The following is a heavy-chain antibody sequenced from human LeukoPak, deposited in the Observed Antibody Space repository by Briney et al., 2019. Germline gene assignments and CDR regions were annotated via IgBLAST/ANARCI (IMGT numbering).Heavy chain of an antibody. CDR3: AREAHYFGSGFES. CDR2: IRYDGSNK. V-gene: IGHV3-30*14. CDR1: GFTFSSYA. Sequence: PGGSLRLSCAASGFTFSSYAMHWVRQAPGKGLEWVAFIRYDGSNKYYADSVKGRFTISRDNSKNTVLLQMNTLRAEDTAVYYCAREAHYFGSGFESWGQGTLVTVSS. D-gene: IGHD3-10*01. J-gene: IGHJ4*02.